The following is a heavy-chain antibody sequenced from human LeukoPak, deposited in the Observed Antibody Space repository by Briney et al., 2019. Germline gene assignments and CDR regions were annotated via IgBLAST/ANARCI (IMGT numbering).Heavy chain of an antibody. CDR1: GYTFTSYG. D-gene: IGHD2-15*01. CDR3: AREVLGYCSGGSCYGREYDY. J-gene: IGHJ4*02. Sequence: GASVKVSCKASGYTFTSYGISWVRQAPGQGLEWMGWISAYNGNTNYAQKLQGRVTMTTDTSTSTAYMELRSLRSDDTAVYYCAREVLGYCSGGSCYGREYDYWGQGTLVTVSS. V-gene: IGHV1-18*01. CDR2: ISAYNGNT.